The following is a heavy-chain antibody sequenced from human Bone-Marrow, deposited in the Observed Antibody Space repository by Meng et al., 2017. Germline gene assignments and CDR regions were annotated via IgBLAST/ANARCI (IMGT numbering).Heavy chain of an antibody. J-gene: IGHJ4*02. D-gene: IGHD6-13*01. CDR3: AKGAGRIASTGKRYFDY. Sequence: GESLKISCAVSGFTVKYIHMTWVRQAPGKGLDWVSAISGSGSSTYYADSVKGRFTISRDNSKNTLYLQMSSLRADDTAVYYCAKGAGRIASTGKRYFDYWGLGTLVTVSS. V-gene: IGHV3-23*01. CDR2: ISGSGSST. CDR1: GFTVKYIH.